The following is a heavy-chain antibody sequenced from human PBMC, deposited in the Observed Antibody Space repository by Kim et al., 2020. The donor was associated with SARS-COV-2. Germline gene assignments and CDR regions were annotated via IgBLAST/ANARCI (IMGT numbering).Heavy chain of an antibody. CDR2: ISSSSSTI. D-gene: IGHD3-16*01. CDR1: GFTFSSYS. CDR3: ARDASEGFMITFGGVLDAFDI. V-gene: IGHV3-48*02. J-gene: IGHJ3*02. Sequence: GGSLRLSCAASGFTFSSYSMNWVRQAPGKGLEWVSYISSSSSTIYYADSVKGRFTISRDNAKNSLYLQMNSLRDEDTAVYYCARDASEGFMITFGGVLDAFDIWGQGTMVTVSS.